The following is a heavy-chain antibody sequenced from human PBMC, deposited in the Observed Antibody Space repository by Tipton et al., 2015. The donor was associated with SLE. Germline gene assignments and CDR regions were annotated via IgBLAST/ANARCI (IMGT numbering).Heavy chain of an antibody. CDR2: INHSGST. Sequence: TLSLTCAVYGGSFSGYYWSWIRQPPGKGLEWIGEINHSGSTNYNPSLKSRVTISVDTSKNQFSLKLSSVTAADTAVYYCARASIEAQFPDYWGQGTLVTVSS. CDR3: ARASIEAQFPDY. J-gene: IGHJ4*02. V-gene: IGHV4-34*01. CDR1: GGSFSGYY. D-gene: IGHD2-21*01.